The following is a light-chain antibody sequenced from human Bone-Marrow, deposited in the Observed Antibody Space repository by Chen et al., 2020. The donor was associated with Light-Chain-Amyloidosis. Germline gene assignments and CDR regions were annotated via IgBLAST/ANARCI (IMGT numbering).Light chain of an antibody. J-gene: IGLJ3*02. CDR2: EDA. V-gene: IGLV6-57*01. Sequence: NFMLTQPHSVSESPGKTVIISRTRSSGSIATNYVQWYQQRPGSSPTTVIYEDAQRPSGVPDRFSGTIDRSSNSASLTISGLKTEHEADYYCQSYQGSSQGVFGGGTKLTVL. CDR3: QSYQGSSQGV. CDR1: SGSIATNY.